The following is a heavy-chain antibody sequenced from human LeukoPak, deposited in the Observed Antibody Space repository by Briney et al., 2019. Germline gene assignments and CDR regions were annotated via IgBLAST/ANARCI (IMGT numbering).Heavy chain of an antibody. CDR1: GFTFSSYA. J-gene: IGHJ6*03. V-gene: IGHV3-23*01. CDR2: ISGSGGST. Sequence: GGSLRLSCAASGFTFSSYAMSWVRQAPGKGLEWVSAISGSGGSTYYADSVNGRFTVSRDNSKNTVYLQMNSLRAEDTAIYFCAKIKGPPRPDYYYYMDVWGKGTTVTVSS. D-gene: IGHD6-6*01. CDR3: AKIKGPPRPDYYYYMDV.